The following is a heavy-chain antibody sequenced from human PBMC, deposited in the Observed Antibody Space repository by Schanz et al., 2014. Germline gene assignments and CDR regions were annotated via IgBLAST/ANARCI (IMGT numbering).Heavy chain of an antibody. V-gene: IGHV3-30-3*01. CDR2: ISYDGSNK. Sequence: QVQLLQFGGGVVQPWRSLRLSCAAYGFTLSSYAMHWVRQAPGKGLEWVAVISYDGSNKYYADSVKGRFTISRDNSKNTLYLQMNTLRAEDTAVYYCARDRGYCSGGSCLTFDYWGQGTLVTVSS. CDR3: ARDRGYCSGGSCLTFDY. D-gene: IGHD2-15*01. CDR1: GFTLSSYA. J-gene: IGHJ4*02.